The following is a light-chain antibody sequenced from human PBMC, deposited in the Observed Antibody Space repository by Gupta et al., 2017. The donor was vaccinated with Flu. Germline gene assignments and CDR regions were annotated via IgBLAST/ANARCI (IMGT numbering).Light chain of an antibody. Sequence: TVSCTGASSDVGNTNLISWFQQLPGKAPKLLIYEVNKRPSGISTRFSGSKSGNTASLTISGLQVEDEADYFCCSYASNSAPYVFATGTRVTVL. CDR3: CSYASNSAPYV. CDR1: SSDVGNTNL. V-gene: IGLV2-23*02. CDR2: EVN. J-gene: IGLJ1*01.